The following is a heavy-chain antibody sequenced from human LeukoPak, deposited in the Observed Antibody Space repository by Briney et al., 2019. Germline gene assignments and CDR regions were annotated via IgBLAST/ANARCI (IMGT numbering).Heavy chain of an antibody. V-gene: IGHV4-59*02. J-gene: IGHJ4*02. CDR1: GASVSSSH. CDR2: LSYTGKT. Sequence: SETLSLTCVVSGASVSSSHWNWIRQLPGKGLEWIGCLSYTGKTDYNPSLSGRVTMSLGTSNNQASLTLRSVTAADTAVYHCSEGYFEPFAHWGQGILVAVSS. D-gene: IGHD3-9*01. CDR3: SEGYFEPFAH.